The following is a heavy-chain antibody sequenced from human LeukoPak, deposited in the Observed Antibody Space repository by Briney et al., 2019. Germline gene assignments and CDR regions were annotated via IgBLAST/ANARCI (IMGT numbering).Heavy chain of an antibody. Sequence: SVKVSCKASGGTFSSYAISWVRQAPGQGLEWMGGIIPIFGTANYAQKFQGRVTMTRNTSISTAYMELSSLRSEDTAVYYCAILLGYSYGVDAFDIWGQGTMVTVSS. D-gene: IGHD5-18*01. CDR3: AILLGYSYGVDAFDI. J-gene: IGHJ3*02. CDR2: IIPIFGTA. CDR1: GGTFSSYA. V-gene: IGHV1-69*05.